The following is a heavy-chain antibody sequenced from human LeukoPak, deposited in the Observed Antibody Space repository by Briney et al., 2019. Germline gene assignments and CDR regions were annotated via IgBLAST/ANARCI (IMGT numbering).Heavy chain of an antibody. J-gene: IGHJ4*02. CDR3: ARDSPYSSSSLGFDF. CDR1: GGTFSSYA. D-gene: IGHD6-13*01. V-gene: IGHV1-69*01. Sequence: ASVKVSCKASGGTFSSYAISWVRQAPGQGLEWMGGIIPIFGTANYAQKFQGRVTITADESTSTAYMELSSLRSEDTAVYYCARDSPYSSSSLGFDFWGQGTLVTVSS. CDR2: IIPIFGTA.